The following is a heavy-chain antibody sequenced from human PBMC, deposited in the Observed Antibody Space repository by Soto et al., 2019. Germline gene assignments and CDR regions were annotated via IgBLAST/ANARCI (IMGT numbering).Heavy chain of an antibody. CDR3: ARDVGLQHDTGYYDFWSGKNNWFDP. V-gene: IGHV4-59*11. CDR2: ISYSGST. Sequence: LSLTCTVSGGSIIGHYWSWIRQPPGKGLQYIGYISYSGSTNYNPSFKSRVTISVDTSNNQFSLRLSSVTAADTAVYYCARDVGLQHDTGYYDFWSGKNNWFDPWGQGTLVTVSS. CDR1: GGSIIGHY. J-gene: IGHJ5*02. D-gene: IGHD3-3*01.